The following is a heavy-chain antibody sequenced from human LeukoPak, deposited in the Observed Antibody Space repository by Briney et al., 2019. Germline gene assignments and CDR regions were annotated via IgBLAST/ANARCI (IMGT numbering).Heavy chain of an antibody. CDR2: INAGNGDT. Sequence: PLASVKVSCKASGYTFTTYAIHWVRRAPGQRLEWMGWINAGNGDTKYSQRFQGRVTITRDTSASTAYMDLSSLRSEDTAVYYCARESPQRSGCSYTHWGQGSLVTVSS. D-gene: IGHD5-18*01. CDR1: GYTFTTYA. J-gene: IGHJ4*02. V-gene: IGHV1-3*01. CDR3: ARESPQRSGCSYTH.